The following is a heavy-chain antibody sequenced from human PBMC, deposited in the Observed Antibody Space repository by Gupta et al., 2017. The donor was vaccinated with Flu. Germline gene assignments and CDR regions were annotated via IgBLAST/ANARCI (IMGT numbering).Heavy chain of an antibody. V-gene: IGHV3-30*18. CDR2: ISYDGSNK. D-gene: IGHD4-23*01. Sequence: QVQLVESGGGVVQPGRSLRLSCAASGFTFSSYGMHWVRQAPGKGLEWVAVISYDGSNKYYADSVKGRFTISRDNSKNTLYLQMNSLRAEDTAVYYCAKVPEFTVELDYWGQGTLVTVSS. J-gene: IGHJ4*02. CDR3: AKVPEFTVELDY. CDR1: GFTFSSYG.